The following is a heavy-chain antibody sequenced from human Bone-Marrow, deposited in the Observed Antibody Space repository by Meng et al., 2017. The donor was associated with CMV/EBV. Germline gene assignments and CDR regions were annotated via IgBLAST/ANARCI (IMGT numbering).Heavy chain of an antibody. CDR3: ARRREYCSSTSCYIGPRYYYYGMDV. V-gene: IGHV1-2*02. D-gene: IGHD2-2*02. J-gene: IGHJ6*02. Sequence: ASVKVSCKASGYTFTSYYMHWVRQAPGQGLEWMGWINPNSGGTNYAQKFQGRVTMTRDTSISTAYMELSRLRSDDTAVYYCARRREYCSSTSCYIGPRYYYYGMDVWGQGTTVTVSS. CDR2: INPNSGGT. CDR1: GYTFTSYY.